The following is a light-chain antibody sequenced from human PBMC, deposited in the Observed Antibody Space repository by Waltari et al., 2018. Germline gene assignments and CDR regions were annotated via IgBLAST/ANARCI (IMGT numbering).Light chain of an antibody. Sequence: QSALTQPASVSGSPGQSITISCTGTSSDVGAYTYDPWYHQHPGKAPTLILYDVSKRPSGVSNSFSGSKSGNTASLTISGLQAEDEADYYCCAYRGTSTWMFGGGTKVTVL. CDR1: SSDVGAYTY. J-gene: IGLJ3*02. CDR3: CAYRGTSTWM. V-gene: IGLV2-14*03. CDR2: DVS.